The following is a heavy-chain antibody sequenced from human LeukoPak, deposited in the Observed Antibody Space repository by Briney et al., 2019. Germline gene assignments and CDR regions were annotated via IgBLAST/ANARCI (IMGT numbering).Heavy chain of an antibody. D-gene: IGHD1-26*01. Sequence: GGSLRLSCAASGFTFSSYAMHWVRQAPGKGLEWVAVISYDGSNKYYADSVKGRFTISRDNSKNSLYLQMNSLRTEDTALYFCVRDGRDHVYFDYWGQGTLVTVSS. V-gene: IGHV3-30*04. CDR2: ISYDGSNK. CDR1: GFTFSSYA. J-gene: IGHJ4*02. CDR3: VRDGRDHVYFDY.